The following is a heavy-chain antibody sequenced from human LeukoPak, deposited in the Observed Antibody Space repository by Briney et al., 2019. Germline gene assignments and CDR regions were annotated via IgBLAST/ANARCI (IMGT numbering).Heavy chain of an antibody. CDR1: GYSFTTYW. V-gene: IGHV5-51*01. CDR2: IYLGDSDT. D-gene: IGHD5-18*01. CDR3: ARPRGYSYDFDY. Sequence: GESLKISCNGSGYSFTTYWIAWVRQMPGKGLEWMGIIYLGDSDTRYSPSFQGQVTISADKSISTAYLQWSSLKASDTALYYCARPRGYSYDFDYWGQGTLVTVSS. J-gene: IGHJ4*02.